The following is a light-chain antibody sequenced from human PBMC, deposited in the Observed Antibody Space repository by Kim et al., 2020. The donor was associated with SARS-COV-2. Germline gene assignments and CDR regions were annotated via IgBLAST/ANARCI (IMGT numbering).Light chain of an antibody. CDR3: QQYNDLPRT. V-gene: IGKV3-15*01. CDR2: GAS. Sequence: PGELATLSCRASQSVSTKFAWYRQKRGQAPRRLIFGASNRATDIPARFSGSGSGTEFTLTISSLQSEDLAIYYCQQYNDLPRTFGQEAKVDIK. J-gene: IGKJ1*01. CDR1: QSVSTK.